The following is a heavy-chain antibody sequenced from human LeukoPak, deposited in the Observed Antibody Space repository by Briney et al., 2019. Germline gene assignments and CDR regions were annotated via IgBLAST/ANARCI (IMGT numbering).Heavy chain of an antibody. CDR3: ARDSSSGYYYWFDP. D-gene: IGHD3-22*01. Sequence: GGSLRLSCAASGFTFSSYAMNWVRQAPGKGLECVSGISGSGGSTYYADSVKGRFTISRDNTKKSLYLQMKSLRADDTAVYYCARDSSSGYYYWFDPWGQGTLVTVSS. CDR2: ISGSGGST. V-gene: IGHV3-23*01. J-gene: IGHJ5*02. CDR1: GFTFSSYA.